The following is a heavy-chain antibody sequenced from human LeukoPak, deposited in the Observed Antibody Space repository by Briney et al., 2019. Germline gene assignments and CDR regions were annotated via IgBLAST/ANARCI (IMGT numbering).Heavy chain of an antibody. J-gene: IGHJ6*02. Sequence: GGSLRLSCAASGFTFSSYGMHWVRQAPGKGLEWVAVISYDGSNKYYADSVKGRFTISRDNSKNTLYLQMNSLRAEDTAVYYCAREVYYYGSGSGMDVWGQGTTVTVSS. CDR2: ISYDGSNK. D-gene: IGHD3-10*01. V-gene: IGHV3-30*03. CDR1: GFTFSSYG. CDR3: AREVYYYGSGSGMDV.